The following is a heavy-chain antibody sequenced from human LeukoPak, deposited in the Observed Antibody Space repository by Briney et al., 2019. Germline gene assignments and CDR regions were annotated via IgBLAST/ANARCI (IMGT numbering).Heavy chain of an antibody. CDR2: IIPILGIA. Sequence: GASVKVSCKASGGTFSSYAISWVRQAPGQGLEWMGRIIPILGIANYAQKFQGRVTITADKSTSTAYMELSSLRSEDTAVYYCARGGRTSYYYDSSGYSPGDYYYYGMGVWGQGTTVTVSS. J-gene: IGHJ6*02. CDR3: ARGGRTSYYYDSSGYSPGDYYYYGMGV. V-gene: IGHV1-69*04. D-gene: IGHD3-22*01. CDR1: GGTFSSYA.